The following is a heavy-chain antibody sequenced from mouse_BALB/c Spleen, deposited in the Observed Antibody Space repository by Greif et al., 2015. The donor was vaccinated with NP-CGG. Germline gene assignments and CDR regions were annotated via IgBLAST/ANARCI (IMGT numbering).Heavy chain of an antibody. Sequence: EVMLVESGGGLVQPGGSLRLSCATSGFTFTDYYMSWVRQPPGKALEWLGFIRNKANGYTTEYSASVKGRFTISRDNSQSILYLQMNTLRAEDSATYYCARDMTTATNYAMDYWGQGTSVTVSS. CDR3: ARDMTTATNYAMDY. CDR2: IRNKANGYTT. J-gene: IGHJ4*01. D-gene: IGHD1-2*01. V-gene: IGHV7-3*02. CDR1: GFTFTDYY.